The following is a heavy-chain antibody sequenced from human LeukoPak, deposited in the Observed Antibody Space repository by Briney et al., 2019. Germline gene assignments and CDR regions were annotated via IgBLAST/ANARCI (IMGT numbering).Heavy chain of an antibody. CDR1: GGAISSYY. V-gene: IGHV4-59*12. CDR3: ARDLRGSGSYSWFDP. Sequence: SETLSLTCTVSGGAISSYYWSWIRRPPGKRLEWIGYIYYSGSTNYNPSLKSRVTISVDKSKNQFSLKLSSVTAADTAVYYCARDLRGSGSYSWFDPWGQGTLVTVSS. D-gene: IGHD3-10*02. J-gene: IGHJ5*02. CDR2: IYYSGST.